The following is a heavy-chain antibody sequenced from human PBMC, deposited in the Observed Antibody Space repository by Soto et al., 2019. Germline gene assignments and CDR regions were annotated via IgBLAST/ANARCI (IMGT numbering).Heavy chain of an antibody. CDR1: GFTFSSYA. V-gene: IGHV3-23*01. J-gene: IGHJ3*02. D-gene: IGHD3-10*01. CDR2: ISGSGGST. CDR3: ATPSILWFGELLSLWGAFDI. Sequence: PGGSLRLSCAASGFTFSSYAMSWVRQAPGKGLEWVSAISGSGGSTYYADSVKGRFTISRDNSKNTLYLQMNSLRAEDTAVYYCATPSILWFGELLSLWGAFDIWGQGTMVTVSS.